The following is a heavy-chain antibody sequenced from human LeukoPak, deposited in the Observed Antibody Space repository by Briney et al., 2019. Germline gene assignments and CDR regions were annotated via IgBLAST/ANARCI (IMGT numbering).Heavy chain of an antibody. Sequence: ASVKVSCKASGYTFTSYDINWVRQATGQGLEGMGWMNPNSGNTGYAQKFQGRVTMTRNTSISTAYMELSSLRSEDTAVYYCARARRILEWLFQPPDYWGQGTLVTVSS. CDR1: GYTFTSYD. CDR2: MNPNSGNT. J-gene: IGHJ4*02. D-gene: IGHD3-3*01. V-gene: IGHV1-8*01. CDR3: ARARRILEWLFQPPDY.